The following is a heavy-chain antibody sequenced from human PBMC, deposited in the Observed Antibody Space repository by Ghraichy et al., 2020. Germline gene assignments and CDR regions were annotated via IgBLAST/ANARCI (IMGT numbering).Heavy chain of an antibody. Sequence: GGSLRLSCAASRFSFSSYTMNWVRQAPGRGLEWVTSISSSGSFIYFADSLRGRFTISRDNAKNSLYLQMNSLRAEDTAVYYCARGPPYDISGQIDYWGQGTLVTVSS. D-gene: IGHD3-22*01. J-gene: IGHJ4*02. CDR3: ARGPPYDISGQIDY. V-gene: IGHV3-21*01. CDR1: RFSFSSYT. CDR2: ISSSGSFI.